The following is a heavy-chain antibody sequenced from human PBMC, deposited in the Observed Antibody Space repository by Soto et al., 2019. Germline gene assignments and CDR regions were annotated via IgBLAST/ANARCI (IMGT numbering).Heavy chain of an antibody. V-gene: IGHV3-64*07. D-gene: IGHD3-10*01. CDR2: ITRDGVIT. CDR1: GFTFSNYA. Sequence: EVQLVESGGGLVQPGGSLRLSCAASGFTFSNYAMHWVRQPPGEGLEYVSSITRDGVITQYADSVRARFTISRDNYKTRLYRQMGSLKPEDMAVYYCARGREQWFGEFWHWGQGTLVTVSS. J-gene: IGHJ4*02. CDR3: ARGREQWFGEFWH.